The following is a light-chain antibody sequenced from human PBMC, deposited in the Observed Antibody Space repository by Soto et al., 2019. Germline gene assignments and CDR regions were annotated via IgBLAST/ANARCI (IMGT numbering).Light chain of an antibody. CDR3: QQYNNWPYT. Sequence: EIVMTQSPATLSASPGERVTLSCRASQSVSDNLAWYQQKPGQAPRLLIYGASTRATTIPARFSGSGSGTEFTLTISSLQSEDFAVYYCQQYNNWPYTFGQGTKLDIK. J-gene: IGKJ2*01. CDR2: GAS. CDR1: QSVSDN. V-gene: IGKV3-15*01.